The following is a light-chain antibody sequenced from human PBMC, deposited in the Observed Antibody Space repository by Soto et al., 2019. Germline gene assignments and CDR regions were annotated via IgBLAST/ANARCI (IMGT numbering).Light chain of an antibody. V-gene: IGKV1-5*03. Sequence: ASQNIGSWLAWYQQRPGKAPKLMIYKASTLETGVPSRFSGSGSGTEFTLTINNLQPDDFATYYCQQYDGYSRTFGQGTKVDIK. CDR1: QNIGSW. CDR2: KAS. J-gene: IGKJ1*01. CDR3: QQYDGYSRT.